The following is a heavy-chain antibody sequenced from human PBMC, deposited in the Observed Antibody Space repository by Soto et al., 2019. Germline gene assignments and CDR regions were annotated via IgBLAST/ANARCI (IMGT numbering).Heavy chain of an antibody. D-gene: IGHD6-13*01. V-gene: IGHV3-30-3*01. J-gene: IGHJ6*02. CDR3: ARDTYSSSWKYYYGMDV. Sequence: SLRLSCAASGFTFSSYAMHWVRQAPGKGLEWVAVISYDGSNKYYADSVKGRFTISRDNSKNALYLQMNSLRAEDTAVYYCARDTYSSSWKYYYGMDVWGQGTTVTVSS. CDR1: GFTFSSYA. CDR2: ISYDGSNK.